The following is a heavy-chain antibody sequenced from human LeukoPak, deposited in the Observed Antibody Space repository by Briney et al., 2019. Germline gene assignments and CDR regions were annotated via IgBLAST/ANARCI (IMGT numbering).Heavy chain of an antibody. J-gene: IGHJ4*02. CDR2: IYPGDSDT. CDR1: GYSFTSYW. V-gene: IGHV5-51*01. Sequence: GESLKISCKGSGYSFTSYWIGWVRQMPGKGLEWMGVIYPGDSDTRYSPSFQGQVTISADKSVSTAYLQWSSLKASDTAMYYCARLHNYDYVWGSYKGKNYFDYWGQGTLVTVSS. D-gene: IGHD3-16*01. CDR3: ARLHNYDYVWGSYKGKNYFDY.